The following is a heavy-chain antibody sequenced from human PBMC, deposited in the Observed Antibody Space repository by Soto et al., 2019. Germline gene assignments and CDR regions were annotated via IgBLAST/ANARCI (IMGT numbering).Heavy chain of an antibody. CDR2: ISAYNGNT. J-gene: IGHJ6*02. CDR1: GYTFTSYG. D-gene: IGHD6-13*01. V-gene: IGHV1-18*01. Sequence: ASVKVSCKASGYTFTSYGISWVRQAPGQGLEWMGWISAYNGNTNYAQKLQGRVTMTTDTSTSTAYMELRSLRSDDTAVYYCARDPVDCSSWFSYYYYGMDVWGQGTTVTVSS. CDR3: ARDPVDCSSWFSYYYYGMDV.